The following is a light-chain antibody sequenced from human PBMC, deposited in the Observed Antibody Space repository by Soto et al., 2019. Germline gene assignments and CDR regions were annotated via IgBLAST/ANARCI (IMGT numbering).Light chain of an antibody. CDR1: QSVSSSY. CDR3: QLYGISPH. CDR2: DAS. Sequence: EIVLTQSPGTLSLSPGERATLSCRASQSVSSSYLAWYQRRPGQAPRLLIYDASNRASDIPARFSGSGSGTDFTLTISSLEPEDSAVYYCQLYGISPHFGQGTRLEIK. J-gene: IGKJ5*01. V-gene: IGKV3-20*01.